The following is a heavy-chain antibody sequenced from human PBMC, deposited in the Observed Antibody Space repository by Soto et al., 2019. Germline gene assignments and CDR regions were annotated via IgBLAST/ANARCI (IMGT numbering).Heavy chain of an antibody. CDR3: ARGGGVGVAGSAAFDM. CDR2: INPATGAA. J-gene: IGHJ3*02. CDR1: GYPVTAYY. V-gene: IGHV1-2*02. Sequence: QLHLVQSGAVVKKPGASVTVSCSASGYPVTAYYMHWVRQAPGRGLEWMGGINPATGAAKYTQTFQGRVTMTRDTSTSTVFMELSGLTSEETAVFYCARGGGVGVAGSAAFDMWGQGTLVTVFS. D-gene: IGHD3-3*01.